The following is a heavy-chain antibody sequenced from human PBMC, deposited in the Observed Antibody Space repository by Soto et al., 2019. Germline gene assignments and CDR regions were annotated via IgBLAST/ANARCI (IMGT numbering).Heavy chain of an antibody. CDR1: GGSISSSSYY. J-gene: IGHJ4*02. CDR3: ARHEVTMVRGVTPFDY. CDR2: IYYSGST. Sequence: SETLSLTCTVSGGSISSSSYYWGWIRQPPGKGLEWIGSIYYSGSTYYNPSLKSRVTISVDTSKNQFSLKLSSVTAADTAVYYCARHEVTMVRGVTPFDYWGQATLVTVSS. D-gene: IGHD3-10*01. V-gene: IGHV4-39*01.